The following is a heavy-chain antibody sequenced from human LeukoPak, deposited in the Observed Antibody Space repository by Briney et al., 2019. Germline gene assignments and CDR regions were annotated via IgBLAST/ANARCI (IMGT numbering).Heavy chain of an antibody. CDR3: ARDLILWFGELFNWYYGMDV. CDR1: GGSISSGDYY. J-gene: IGHJ6*02. D-gene: IGHD3-10*01. V-gene: IGHV4-30-4*01. CDR2: IYYSGST. Sequence: SQTLTLTCTVSGGSISSGDYYWSRIRQPPGKGLEWIGYIYYSGSTYYNPSLKSRVTISVDTSKNQFSLKLSSVTAADTAVYYCARDLILWFGELFNWYYGMDVWGQGTTVTVSS.